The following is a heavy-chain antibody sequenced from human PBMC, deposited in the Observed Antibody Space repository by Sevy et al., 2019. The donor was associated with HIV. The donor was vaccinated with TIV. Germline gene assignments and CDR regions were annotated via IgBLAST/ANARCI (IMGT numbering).Heavy chain of an antibody. J-gene: IGHJ1*01. CDR3: ARAGDYYDSSGSKSDPEYFQH. CDR1: GGSISSSSYY. CDR2: MYYSGST. V-gene: IGHV4-39*01. Sequence: SETLSLTCTVSGGSISSSSYYWGWIRQPPGKGLEWIGSMYYSGSTYYNPSLKSRVTISVDSSKNQFSLKLSSVTAADTAVYYCARAGDYYDSSGSKSDPEYFQHWGQGTLVTVSS. D-gene: IGHD3-22*01.